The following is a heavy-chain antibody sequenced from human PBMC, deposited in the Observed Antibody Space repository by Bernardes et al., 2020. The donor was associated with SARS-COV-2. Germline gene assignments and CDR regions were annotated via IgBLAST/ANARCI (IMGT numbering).Heavy chain of an antibody. Sequence: GGSLRLSCAASGITFSSYWMHWVRQAPGEGLVWVSRISGDGSSTSYADSVKGRFTISRDNAKNTLYLQMNSLRAEDTAVYYCAGTTTTCCDYWGQGTLVTVSS. D-gene: IGHD2-2*01. V-gene: IGHV3-74*01. J-gene: IGHJ4*02. CDR2: ISGDGSST. CDR3: AGTTTTCCDY. CDR1: GITFSSYW.